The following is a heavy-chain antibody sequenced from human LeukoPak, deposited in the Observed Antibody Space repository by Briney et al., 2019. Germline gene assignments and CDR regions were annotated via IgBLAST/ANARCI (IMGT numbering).Heavy chain of an antibody. CDR3: ARQEGIAAAGDY. CDR1: GYSFTSYW. Sequence: GEPLKISCKGSGYSFTSYWIGWVRQMPGKGLEWMGIIYPGDSDTRYSPSFQGQFTISADKSISTAYLQWGSLEASDTAMYYCARQEGIAAAGDYWGQGTLVTVSS. J-gene: IGHJ4*02. CDR2: IYPGDSDT. D-gene: IGHD6-13*01. V-gene: IGHV5-51*01.